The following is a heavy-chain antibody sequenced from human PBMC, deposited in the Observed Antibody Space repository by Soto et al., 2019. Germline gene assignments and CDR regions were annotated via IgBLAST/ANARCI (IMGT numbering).Heavy chain of an antibody. Sequence: SETLSLTCTVSGGSISSGGYYWSWIRQHPGKGLEWIGYIYYSGSTYYNPSLKSRVTISVDTSKNQFSLKLSSVTAADTAVYYCARVGYSSSWHNYYYYGMDVWGQGPTVTVSS. J-gene: IGHJ6*02. CDR3: ARVGYSSSWHNYYYYGMDV. CDR2: IYYSGST. D-gene: IGHD6-13*01. V-gene: IGHV4-31*03. CDR1: GGSISSGGYY.